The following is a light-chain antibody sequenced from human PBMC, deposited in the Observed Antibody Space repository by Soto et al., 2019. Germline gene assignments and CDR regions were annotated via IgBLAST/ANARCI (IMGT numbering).Light chain of an antibody. CDR2: KAS. J-gene: IGKJ4*01. Sequence: DIQMTQSPSTLSASVGDRVTITCRASQSISSWLAWYQQKPGKAPNLLIYKASSLESGVPSRCSGSGAVSEVTLTISSLQPDDFATYDCQQYNSYPLTFGGGSKVEIK. V-gene: IGKV1-5*03. CDR1: QSISSW. CDR3: QQYNSYPLT.